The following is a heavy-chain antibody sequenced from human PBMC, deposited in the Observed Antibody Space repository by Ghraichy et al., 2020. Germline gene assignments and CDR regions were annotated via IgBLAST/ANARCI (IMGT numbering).Heavy chain of an antibody. J-gene: IGHJ4*02. CDR3: AKARSKNSYGYSYFDY. V-gene: IGHV3-23*01. CDR1: GFTFSSYA. D-gene: IGHD5-18*01. Sequence: GGSLRLSCAASGFTFSSYAMSWVRQAPGKGLEWVSAISGSGGSTYYADSVKGRFTISRDNSKNTLYLQMNSLRAEDTAVYYCAKARSKNSYGYSYFDYWGQGTLVTVSS. CDR2: ISGSGGST.